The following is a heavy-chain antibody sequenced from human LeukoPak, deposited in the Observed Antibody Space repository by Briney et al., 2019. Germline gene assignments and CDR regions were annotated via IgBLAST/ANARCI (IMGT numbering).Heavy chain of an antibody. CDR2: ISWNSGSI. CDR3: AKDSLRYCSSNSCYQFDY. CDR1: GLTFDDYA. J-gene: IGHJ4*02. Sequence: GRSLRLSCAASGLTFDDYAMHWVRQAPGKGLEWVSGISWNSGSIGYADSVKGRFTISRDNAKNSLYLQMNSLRAEDTALYYCAKDSLRYCSSNSCYQFDYWGQGTLVTVSS. V-gene: IGHV3-9*01. D-gene: IGHD2-2*01.